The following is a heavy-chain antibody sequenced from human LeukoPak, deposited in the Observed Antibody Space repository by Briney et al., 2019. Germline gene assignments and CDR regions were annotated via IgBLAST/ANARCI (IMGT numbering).Heavy chain of an antibody. CDR2: ISSSGSTI. J-gene: IGHJ4*02. V-gene: IGHV3-48*01. CDR1: GFTFSSYS. D-gene: IGHD3-3*01. Sequence: GGSLRLSCAASGFTFSSYSMNWVRQAPGKGLEWVSYISSSGSTIYYADSVKGRFTISRDSARNSLYLQMNSLRAEDTAVYYCARSRYDVVYFDYWGQGTLVTVSS. CDR3: ARSRYDVVYFDY.